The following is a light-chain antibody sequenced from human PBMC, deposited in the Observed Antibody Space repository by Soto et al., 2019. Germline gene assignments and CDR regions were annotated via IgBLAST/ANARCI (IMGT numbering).Light chain of an antibody. CDR1: QSVFSSY. Sequence: ESVLTQSPGTLSLSPGEIATLSCRASQSVFSSYLAWYQQKHGQAPRLLIYGASTRATGIPDRFSGSGYGTDFNLTISSLEHEDFAVYYCQHRXDWPLYTFGQGXXX. J-gene: IGKJ2*01. CDR2: GAS. CDR3: QHRXDWPLYT. V-gene: IGKV3D-20*02.